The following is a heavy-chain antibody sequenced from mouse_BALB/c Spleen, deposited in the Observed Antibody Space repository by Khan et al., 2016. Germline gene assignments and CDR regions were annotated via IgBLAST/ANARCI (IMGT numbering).Heavy chain of an antibody. J-gene: IGHJ3*01. V-gene: IGHV4-1*02. CDR2: INPASSTI. D-gene: IGHD2-13*01. Sequence: EVQLLESGGGLVQPGGSLKLSCAASGFDFSRYWMSWVRQAPGKGLEWIGEINPASSTINYTPSLKDKFIISRDNAKNTLYMQMSKVRSEDTALSECARAVNFGYLAYWGQGSLVTVSA. CDR3: ARAVNFGYLAY. CDR1: GFDFSRYW.